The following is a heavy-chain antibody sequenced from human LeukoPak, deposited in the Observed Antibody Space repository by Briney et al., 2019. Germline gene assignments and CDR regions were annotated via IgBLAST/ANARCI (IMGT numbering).Heavy chain of an antibody. CDR1: GGSISSGGYY. D-gene: IGHD2/OR15-2a*01. J-gene: IGHJ3*02. Sequence: KSSETLSLTCTVSGGSISSGGYYWSWIRQHPGKGLEWIGYIYYSGSTYYNPSLKSRVTISVDTSKNQFSLKLSSVTAADTAVYYRAREANSAFDIWGQGTMVTVSS. CDR3: AREANSAFDI. CDR2: IYYSGST. V-gene: IGHV4-31*03.